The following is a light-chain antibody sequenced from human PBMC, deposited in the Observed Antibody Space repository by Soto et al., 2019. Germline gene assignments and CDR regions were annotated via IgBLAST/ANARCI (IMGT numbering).Light chain of an antibody. V-gene: IGLV1-47*01. CDR2: NNN. CDR3: AAWDDNLRGLV. J-gene: IGLJ2*01. CDR1: TPNIGNNY. Sequence: QSVLTQPPSASGTPGQRVTISCSGSTPNIGNNYVYWYRQLPGTAPTVLIYNNNKRPSGLPDRFSGSKSGTSASLAISGLRSEDEATYYCAAWDDNLRGLVFGGGTKLTVL.